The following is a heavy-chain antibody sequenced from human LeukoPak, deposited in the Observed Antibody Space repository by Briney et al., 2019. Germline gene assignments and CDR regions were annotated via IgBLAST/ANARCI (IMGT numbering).Heavy chain of an antibody. CDR1: GFTFSSYA. D-gene: IGHD1-26*01. Sequence: GGSLRLSCAASGFTFSSYAMSWVRQAPGKGLEWASAISGSGGSTYYADSVKGRFTISRDNSKNTLYLQMNSLRAEDTAVYYCARRIVGATRYFDYWGQGTLVTVSS. CDR3: ARRIVGATRYFDY. V-gene: IGHV3-23*01. CDR2: ISGSGGST. J-gene: IGHJ4*02.